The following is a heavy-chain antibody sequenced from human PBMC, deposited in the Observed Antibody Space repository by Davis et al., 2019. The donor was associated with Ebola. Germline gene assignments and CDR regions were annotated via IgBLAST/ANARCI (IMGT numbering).Heavy chain of an antibody. D-gene: IGHD1-7*01. Sequence: MPSETLSLTCAVYGGSFSGYYWSWIRQPPGKGLEWIGEINHSGSTNYNPSLKSRVTISVDTSKNQFSLKLSSVTAADTAVYYCARVTGTTGMDAWGQGTTVTVSS. CDR1: GGSFSGYY. CDR3: ARVTGTTGMDA. J-gene: IGHJ6*02. CDR2: INHSGST. V-gene: IGHV4-34*01.